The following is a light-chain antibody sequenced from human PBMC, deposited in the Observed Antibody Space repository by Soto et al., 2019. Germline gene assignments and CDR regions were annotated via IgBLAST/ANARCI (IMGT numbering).Light chain of an antibody. Sequence: FQMTQSPSSLSASVGDRVTITCRASQSINTYLNWYQFKPGKAPKLLIFSSSNLQTGVPSRFSGSGSGTHFTLTITRLQPEDSATYYCPQSYSTRFTFGPGTQVEI. J-gene: IGKJ3*01. CDR2: SSS. V-gene: IGKV1-39*01. CDR1: QSINTY. CDR3: PQSYSTRFT.